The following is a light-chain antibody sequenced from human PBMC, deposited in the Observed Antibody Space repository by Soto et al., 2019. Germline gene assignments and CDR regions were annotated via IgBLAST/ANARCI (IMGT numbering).Light chain of an antibody. CDR3: QQYNNWPLT. CDR2: GAS. V-gene: IGKV3-15*01. J-gene: IGKJ4*01. CDR1: QSVSSN. Sequence: EIVVTQSPATLSVSPGERATLSCRASQSVSSNLAWYMQKPGQAPRLLTYGASTRATGIPARFSGSGSGTEFTLTISSLQSEDFAVYYCQQYNNWPLTFGGGTKVEIK.